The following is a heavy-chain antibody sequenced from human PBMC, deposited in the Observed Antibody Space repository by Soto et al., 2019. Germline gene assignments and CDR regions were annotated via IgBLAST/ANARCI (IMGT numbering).Heavy chain of an antibody. D-gene: IGHD2-15*01. J-gene: IGHJ3*01. V-gene: IGHV4-38-2*01. CDR1: GLFISSGNY. CDR3: ARARWYDAFDV. Sequence: SETLSLTCAVSGLFISSGNYWGWIRKPPGKGLEWIGSIFHGGNTYYNPSLKSRVTISVDMSKNQFSLKLNSVTAADTAVYYCARARWYDAFDVWGQGTVVTVSS. CDR2: IFHGGNT.